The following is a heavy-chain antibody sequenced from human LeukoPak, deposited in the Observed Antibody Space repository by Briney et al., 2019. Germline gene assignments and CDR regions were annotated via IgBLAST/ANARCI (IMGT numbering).Heavy chain of an antibody. V-gene: IGHV4-30-2*01. CDR1: GGSISSGGYS. CDR3: ARVQLVPRANWFDP. Sequence: TSETLSLTCAVSGGSISSGGYSWSWIRQPPGKGLEWIGYIYHSGSTYYNPSLKSRVTISVDRSKDQFSLKLSSVTAADTAVYYCARVQLVPRANWFDPWGQGTLVTVSS. J-gene: IGHJ5*02. CDR2: IYHSGST. D-gene: IGHD6-6*01.